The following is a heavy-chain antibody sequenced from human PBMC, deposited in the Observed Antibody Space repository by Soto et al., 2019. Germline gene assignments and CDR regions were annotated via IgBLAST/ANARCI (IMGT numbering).Heavy chain of an antibody. CDR2: TSYDGSNN. CDR1: GFTFSSYA. CDR3: ARATVTTSDDAFDI. J-gene: IGHJ3*02. D-gene: IGHD4-4*01. Sequence: QVQLVESGGGVVQPGRSLRLSCAASGFTFSSYAMHWVRQAPGKGLEWVAVTSYDGSNNYYADSVKCRFTISRDNSKNTLYLQMNSLRAEDTAVYYCARATVTTSDDAFDIWAKGQWSPSLQ. V-gene: IGHV3-30-3*01.